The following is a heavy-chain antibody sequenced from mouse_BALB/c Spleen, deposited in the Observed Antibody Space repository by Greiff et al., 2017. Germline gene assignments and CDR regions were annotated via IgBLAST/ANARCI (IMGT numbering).Heavy chain of an antibody. D-gene: IGHD1-2*01. CDR1: GYSITSDYA. Sequence: EVQLQQSGPGLVKPSQSLSLTCTVTGYSITSDYAWNWIRQFPGNKLEWMGYISYSGSTSYNPSLKSRISITRDTSKNQFFLQLNSVTTEDTATYYCARGITTLYYAMDYWGQGTSVTVSS. CDR2: ISYSGST. CDR3: ARGITTLYYAMDY. J-gene: IGHJ4*01. V-gene: IGHV3-2*02.